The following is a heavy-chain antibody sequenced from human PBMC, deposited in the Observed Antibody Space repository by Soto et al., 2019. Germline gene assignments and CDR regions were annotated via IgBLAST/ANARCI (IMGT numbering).Heavy chain of an antibody. Sequence: ASVKVSCKASAYTFTGYDMHWVRQAPGQGLEWMGWINPNSGGTNYAQKFQGWVTMTRDTSISTAYMELSRLRSDDTAVYYCARGEGGPRWGSIDCWGQGTLVTVSS. CDR1: AYTFTGYD. J-gene: IGHJ4*02. D-gene: IGHD2-21*01. CDR3: ARGEGGPRWGSIDC. V-gene: IGHV1-2*04. CDR2: INPNSGGT.